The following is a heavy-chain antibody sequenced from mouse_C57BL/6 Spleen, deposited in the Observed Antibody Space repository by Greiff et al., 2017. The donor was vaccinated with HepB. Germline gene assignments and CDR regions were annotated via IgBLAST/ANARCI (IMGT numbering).Heavy chain of an antibody. Sequence: EVQLQQSGPELVKPGASVKMSCKASGYTFTDYNMHWVKQSHGKSLEWIGYINPNNGGTSYNQKFKGKATLTVNKSSSTAYMELRSLTSEDSAVYYCARDYYGSRGAMDYWGQGTSVTVSS. D-gene: IGHD1-1*01. CDR3: ARDYYGSRGAMDY. CDR1: GYTFTDYN. J-gene: IGHJ4*01. V-gene: IGHV1-22*01. CDR2: INPNNGGT.